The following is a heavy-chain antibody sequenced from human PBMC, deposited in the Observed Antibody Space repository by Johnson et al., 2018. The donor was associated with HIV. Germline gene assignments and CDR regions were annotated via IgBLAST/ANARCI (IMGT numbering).Heavy chain of an antibody. V-gene: IGHV3-15*01. D-gene: IGHD1-1*01. CDR1: GFTFSDAW. CDR2: VKSISDGGTA. J-gene: IGHJ3*02. Sequence: VTLVESGGDLVKPGGSLRLSCAASGFTFSDAWMNWVRQAPGKGLEWVGRVKSISDGGTADYAAPVRGRFTISRDTSENTLYLQMNSLKTEDTALYYCTTGLSWNDAFHIWAQGTMVTVSS. CDR3: TTGLSWNDAFHI.